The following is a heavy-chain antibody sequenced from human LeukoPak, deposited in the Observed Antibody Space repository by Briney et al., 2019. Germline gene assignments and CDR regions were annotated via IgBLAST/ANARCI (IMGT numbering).Heavy chain of an antibody. Sequence: GGSLRLSCAASDFTVSSNYMNWVRQAPGKGLEWVSVIYSGGSTYYADSVKGRFTISRDNSKNTLYLQMNSLRAEGTAVYYCARDLRSRACWGQGTLVTVSS. CDR3: ARDLRSRAC. J-gene: IGHJ4*02. D-gene: IGHD4-17*01. CDR1: DFTVSSNY. V-gene: IGHV3-53*01. CDR2: IYSGGST.